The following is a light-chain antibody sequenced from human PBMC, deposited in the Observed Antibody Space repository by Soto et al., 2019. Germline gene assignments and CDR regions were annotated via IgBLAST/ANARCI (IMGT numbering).Light chain of an antibody. Sequence: DIVMTQSPDSLAVSLGERATINCKSSQSVLYSSNIRNYLAWYQQKPGQPPKLLIYWASTRESGVPDRFSGSGSGTDFTLTISSLQAEDVAVYYCQQYYSTPQTFGHGTKVEIK. V-gene: IGKV4-1*01. CDR2: WAS. J-gene: IGKJ1*01. CDR1: QSVLYSSNIRNY. CDR3: QQYYSTPQT.